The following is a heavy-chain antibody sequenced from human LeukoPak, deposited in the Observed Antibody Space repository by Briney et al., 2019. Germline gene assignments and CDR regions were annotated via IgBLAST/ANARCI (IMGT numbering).Heavy chain of an antibody. V-gene: IGHV3-30*18. J-gene: IGHJ4*01. CDR1: GSTFSSYG. CDR3: AKHRENYGDSCLDDY. Sequence: PGGSLRLSCAASGSTFSSYGMHWVRQAPGKGLEWVAVISYDGSNKYYADSVKGRFTISRDNSKNTLYLQMNSLRVEDTAVYYCAKHRENYGDSCLDDYWGQGTLVTVSS. CDR2: ISYDGSNK. D-gene: IGHD4-17*01.